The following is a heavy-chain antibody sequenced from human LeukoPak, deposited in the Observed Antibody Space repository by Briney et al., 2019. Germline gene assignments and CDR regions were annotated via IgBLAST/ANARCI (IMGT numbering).Heavy chain of an antibody. CDR1: GGSISSGDYY. J-gene: IGHJ5*02. D-gene: IGHD6-6*01. V-gene: IGHV4-30-4*08. CDR2: IYYSGST. Sequence: SGTLSLTCTVSGGSISSGDYYWSWMRQPPGKGLEWIGYIYYSGSTYYNPSLKSRVTISVDTSNNQFSLKLNSVTAADTAVYYCAREASSSPTVDWFDPWGQGTLVTFSS. CDR3: AREASSSPTVDWFDP.